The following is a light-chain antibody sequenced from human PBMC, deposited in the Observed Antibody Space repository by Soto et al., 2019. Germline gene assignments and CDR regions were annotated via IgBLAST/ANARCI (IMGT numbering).Light chain of an antibody. CDR1: QRISSN. J-gene: IGKJ2*01. Sequence: EILMTQSQATLSFSPGERATLSCRASQRISSNVAWYQLKPGQDPRLLIYGASTRANGVTDRFSGGGSGTEFTLTISSLQSEDFAVYFCQQYKDWPPYTFGQGTKLEIK. CDR3: QQYKDWPPYT. V-gene: IGKV3-15*01. CDR2: GAS.